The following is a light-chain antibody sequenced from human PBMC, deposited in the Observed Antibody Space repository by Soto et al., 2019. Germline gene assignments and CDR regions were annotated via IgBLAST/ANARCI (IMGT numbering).Light chain of an antibody. Sequence: QSVVTQEPSLTVSPGGTVTLTCASSTGAVTSGNYPSWFQQKPGQAPRTLIYTTDDKHSWTPARFSGSLLGGKAALTLSGVQPEDEAEFYCLLYYGGAHLVFGGGTKLTVL. CDR3: LLYYGGAHLV. V-gene: IGLV7-43*01. J-gene: IGLJ3*02. CDR1: TGAVTSGNY. CDR2: TTD.